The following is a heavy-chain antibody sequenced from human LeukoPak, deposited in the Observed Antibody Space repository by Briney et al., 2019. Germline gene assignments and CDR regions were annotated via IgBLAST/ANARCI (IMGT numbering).Heavy chain of an antibody. CDR1: GDSISSSNYY. Sequence: SETLSLTCTVSGDSISSSNYYWGWIRQPPGKGLEWIGSIYSSGSTYYNPSLKSRVTISVDASKNQFSLKLSSVTAADTAVYYCARDRGGGYFQHWGQGTLVTVSS. CDR2: IYSSGST. CDR3: ARDRGGGYFQH. D-gene: IGHD3-16*01. J-gene: IGHJ1*01. V-gene: IGHV4-39*07.